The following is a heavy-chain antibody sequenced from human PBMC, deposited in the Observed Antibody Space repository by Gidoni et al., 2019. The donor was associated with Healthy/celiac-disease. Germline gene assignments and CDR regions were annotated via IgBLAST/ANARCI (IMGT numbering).Heavy chain of an antibody. J-gene: IGHJ4*02. CDR2: ISGSGGST. Sequence: EVQLLESGGGLVQPGGSLRLSCAASGFTFSSYAMSWVRQAPGKGLEWVSAISGSGGSTYSADSVKGRFTISRDNSKNTLYLQMNSLRAEDTAVYYCAKDRLPTYYYDSSGYQSRGYYFDYWGQGTLVTVSS. V-gene: IGHV3-23*01. D-gene: IGHD3-22*01. CDR3: AKDRLPTYYYDSSGYQSRGYYFDY. CDR1: GFTFSSYA.